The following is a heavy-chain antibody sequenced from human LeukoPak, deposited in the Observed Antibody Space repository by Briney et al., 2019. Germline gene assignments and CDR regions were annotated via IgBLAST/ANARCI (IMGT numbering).Heavy chain of an antibody. CDR2: IYSGGST. CDR3: ARLRGGYSP. J-gene: IGHJ5*02. D-gene: IGHD5-24*01. Sequence: ETLSLTCAVYGGSFSGYYWSWVRQAPGKGLEWVSVIYSGGSTYYADSVKGRFTISRDNSKNTLYLQMNSLRAEDTAVYYCARLRGGYSPWGQGTLVTVSS. V-gene: IGHV3-53*01. CDR1: GGSFSGYY.